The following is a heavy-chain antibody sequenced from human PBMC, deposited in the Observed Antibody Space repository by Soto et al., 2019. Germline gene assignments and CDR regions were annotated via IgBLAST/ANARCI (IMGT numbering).Heavy chain of an antibody. V-gene: IGHV3-23*01. D-gene: IGHD4-17*01. CDR3: AKDLVTTVVTTFDY. CDR2: IVASGTRT. J-gene: IGHJ4*02. CDR1: GFTLSSHA. Sequence: PGGPLRLPCAASGFTLSSHAMSCVSQNQGKGLEWVSTIVASGTRTYYAVSVKGRFTISKDNSKNTLYLQMNSLRAEDTAVYYCAKDLVTTVVTTFDYWGQGTLVTVSS.